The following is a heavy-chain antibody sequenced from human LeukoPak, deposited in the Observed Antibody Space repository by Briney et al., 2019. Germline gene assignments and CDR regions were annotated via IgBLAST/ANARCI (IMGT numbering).Heavy chain of an antibody. CDR1: GGSISSSSYY. Sequence: SETLSFSCTVAGGSISSSSYYWCWIRQPPGKRLECIGSIYYSWSTYYYPSLKSRVTISVDTSMIQFSLKLSSVTAADTAVYYCARPKDDYGDYHNWFDPWGQGTLVTVSS. CDR2: IYYSWST. CDR3: ARPKDDYGDYHNWFDP. V-gene: IGHV4-39*01. J-gene: IGHJ5*02. D-gene: IGHD4-17*01.